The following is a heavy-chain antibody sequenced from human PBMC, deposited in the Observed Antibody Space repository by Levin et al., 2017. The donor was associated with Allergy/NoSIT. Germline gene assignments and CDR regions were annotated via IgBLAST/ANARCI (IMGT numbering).Heavy chain of an antibody. CDR3: AKDRKPMTTETPQDY. V-gene: IGHV3-23*01. D-gene: IGHD4-17*01. CDR1: GFTFSSYA. J-gene: IGHJ4*02. CDR2: ISGSGGST. Sequence: GESLKISCAASGFTFSSYAMSWVRQAPGKGLEWVSAISGSGGSTYYADSVKGRFTISRDNSKNTLYLQMNSLRAEDTAVYYCAKDRKPMTTETPQDYWGQGTLV.